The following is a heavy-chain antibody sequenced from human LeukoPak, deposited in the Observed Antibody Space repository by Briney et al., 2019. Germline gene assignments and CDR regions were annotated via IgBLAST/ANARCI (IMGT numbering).Heavy chain of an antibody. V-gene: IGHV1-46*01. J-gene: IGHJ4*02. CDR1: GYPFTSYY. D-gene: IGHD3-10*01. CDR3: ARGGSGSYYSPFDY. CDR2: IDPRGGST. Sequence: ASVKVSCKASGYPFTSYYIHWVRQAPGQGLEWMGIIDPRGGSTSYAQKFQGRVTMTRDTSISTAYMELSRLRSDDTAVYYCARGGSGSYYSPFDYWGQGTLVTVSS.